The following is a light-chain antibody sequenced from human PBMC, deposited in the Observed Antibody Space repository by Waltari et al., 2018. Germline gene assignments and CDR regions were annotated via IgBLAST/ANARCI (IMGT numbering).Light chain of an antibody. V-gene: IGLV2-23*02. CDR1: SSDVGGYNY. J-gene: IGLJ2*01. CDR2: DVS. CDR3: CSYAGSSTYVV. Sequence: QSALTQPASVSGSPGQSITISCTGTSSDVGGYNYVSWYQQHPGNPPKLMIYDVSKRPSGVSNRFSGSKSGNTASLTISGLQAEDEADYYCCSYAGSSTYVVFGGGTKLTVL.